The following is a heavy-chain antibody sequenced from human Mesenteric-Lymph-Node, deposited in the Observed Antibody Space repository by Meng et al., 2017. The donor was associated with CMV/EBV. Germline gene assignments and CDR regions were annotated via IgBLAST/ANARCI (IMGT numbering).Heavy chain of an antibody. V-gene: IGHV4-59*12. CDR1: GGSISPYF. D-gene: IGHD2-2*01. CDR3: ARDRYCSSTSCYGDIDY. J-gene: IGHJ4*02. Sequence: SETLSLTCTVSGGSISPYFWSWIRQPPGKGLEWIGYIYYSGGTNSNPSLKSRVTISVDTSKNQFSLKLSSVTAADTAVYYCARDRYCSSTSCYGDIDYWGQGTLVTVSS. CDR2: IYYSGGT.